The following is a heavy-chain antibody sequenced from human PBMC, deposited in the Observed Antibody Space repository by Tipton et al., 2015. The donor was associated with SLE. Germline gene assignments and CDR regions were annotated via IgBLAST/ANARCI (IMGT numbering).Heavy chain of an antibody. D-gene: IGHD2-15*01. V-gene: IGHV4-34*01. J-gene: IGHJ4*02. CDR2: INHSGST. CDR3: AREGCSGGSCYRPTIFDY. CDR1: GGSFSNYY. Sequence: TLSLTCAVYGGSFSNYYWSWICQPPGKGLEWIGEINHSGSTNYNPSLKSRVTISVDTSKNQFSLKLSSVTAADTAVYYCAREGCSGGSCYRPTIFDYWGQGTLVTVSS.